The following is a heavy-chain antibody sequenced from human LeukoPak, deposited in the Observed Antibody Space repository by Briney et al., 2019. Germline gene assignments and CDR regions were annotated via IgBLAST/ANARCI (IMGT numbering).Heavy chain of an antibody. J-gene: IGHJ4*02. CDR2: IKSKTDGGTT. CDR3: TTDMTTVSKR. Sequence: GGSLRLSCAASGFTLSTYWMHWVRQAPGKGLEWVGRIKSKTDGGTTDYAAPAKGRFTISRDDSKNTLYLQMNSLKTEDTAVYYCTTDMTTVSKRWGQGTLVTVSS. CDR1: GFTLSTYW. D-gene: IGHD4-11*01. V-gene: IGHV3-15*01.